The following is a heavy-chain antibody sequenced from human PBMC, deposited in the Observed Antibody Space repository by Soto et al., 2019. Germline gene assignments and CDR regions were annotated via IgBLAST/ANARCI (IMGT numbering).Heavy chain of an antibody. Sequence: EVQLVESGGGLVQPGGSLRLSCAASGFTFSGYWMSWVRQAPGKGLEWVANIKQDGSEKYYVDSVKGRFTISRDNAKNSLCLLMTLLRAAETAVYYCAKHNRYCSSTSCFVFDHWGQGTLVTVSS. CDR3: AKHNRYCSSTSCFVFDH. V-gene: IGHV3-7*01. D-gene: IGHD2-2*01. J-gene: IGHJ4*02. CDR2: IKQDGSEK. CDR1: GFTFSGYW.